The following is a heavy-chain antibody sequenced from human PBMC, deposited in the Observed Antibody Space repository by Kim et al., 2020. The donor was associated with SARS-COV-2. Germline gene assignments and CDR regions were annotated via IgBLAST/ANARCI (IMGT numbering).Heavy chain of an antibody. V-gene: IGHV5-51*01. J-gene: IGHJ6*02. Sequence: GESLKISCKGSGYSFTSYWIGWVRQMPGKGLEWMGIIYPGDSDTRYSPSFQGQVTISADKSISTAYLQWSSLKASDTAMYYCARHTTNIASLGLDYYYYYGMDVWGQGTTVTVSS. CDR2: IYPGDSDT. D-gene: IGHD2-2*01. CDR1: GYSFTSYW. CDR3: ARHTTNIASLGLDYYYYYGMDV.